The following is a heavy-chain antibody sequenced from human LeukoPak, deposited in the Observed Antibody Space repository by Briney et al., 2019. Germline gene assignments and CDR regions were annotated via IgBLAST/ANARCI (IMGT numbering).Heavy chain of an antibody. V-gene: IGHV3-21*01. CDR3: ARDAGGYVPLDY. CDR1: GFTFSSYS. CDR2: ISSSSSYI. Sequence: GGSLRLACAASGFTFSSYSMNWVRQAPGKGLEWVSSISSSSSYIYYADSVKGRFTISRDNAKNSLYLQMNSLRAEDTAVYYCARDAGGYVPLDYWGQGTLVTVSS. J-gene: IGHJ4*02. D-gene: IGHD5-12*01.